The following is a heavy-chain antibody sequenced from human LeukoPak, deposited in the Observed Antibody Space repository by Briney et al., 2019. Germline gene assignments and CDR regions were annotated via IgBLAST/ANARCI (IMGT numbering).Heavy chain of an antibody. J-gene: IGHJ3*02. V-gene: IGHV4-59*01. D-gene: IGHD2-2*01. CDR3: AREVQYQLHAFDI. CDR2: IAYSGDT. CDR1: GGSINNYY. Sequence: SETLSLTSTVSGGSINNYYWSWIRQPPGKGLEWIGYIAYSGDTNYNPSLKSRVTISLDTSKNQFSLNLNSMTAADTAVYYCAREVQYQLHAFDIWGQGTMVTVSS.